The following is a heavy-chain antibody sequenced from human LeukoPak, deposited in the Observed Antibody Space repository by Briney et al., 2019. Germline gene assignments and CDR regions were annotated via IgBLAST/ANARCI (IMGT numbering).Heavy chain of an antibody. CDR2: IHHSGSS. D-gene: IGHD3-10*01. Sequence: PSETLSLTCTVSADSLSSGGHYWAWIRQLPGKGLESIGFIHHSGSSRHNPSLKDRVAISVDASRKQFALRLSSVTAADAAIYYCARGGNRFGGFYFDYWGQGIQVIVSS. J-gene: IGHJ4*02. CDR3: ARGGNRFGGFYFDY. CDR1: ADSLSSGGHY. V-gene: IGHV4-31*03.